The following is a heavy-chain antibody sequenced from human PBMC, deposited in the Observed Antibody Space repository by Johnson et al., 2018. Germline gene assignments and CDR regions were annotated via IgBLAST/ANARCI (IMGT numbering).Heavy chain of an antibody. CDR3: AKDRGMGTGWYFDL. D-gene: IGHD6-13*01. Sequence: VQLVESGGGLVQPGGSLRPSCAASGFPFSSYGMTWVRQAPGKGLEWVSTISRDGGNTYYADSVKGRLTISRDNSKNTLFLQMNSLRVEDPAVYYCAKDRGMGTGWYFDLWGRGTLVTVSS. CDR1: GFPFSSYG. J-gene: IGHJ2*01. CDR2: ISRDGGNT. V-gene: IGHV3-23*04.